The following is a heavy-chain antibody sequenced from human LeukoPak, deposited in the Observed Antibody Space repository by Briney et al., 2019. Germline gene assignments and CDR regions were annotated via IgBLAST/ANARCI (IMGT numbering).Heavy chain of an antibody. V-gene: IGHV1-69*04. J-gene: IGHJ4*02. CDR2: IIPIFGIA. CDR1: GGTFSSYA. Sequence: SVKVSCKASGGTFSSYAISWVRQAPGQGLEWMGRIIPIFGIANYAQKFQGRVTITANKSSSTAYMELSSLRSEDTAVYYCASTSGSSGWYSPPDYWGQGTLVTVSS. D-gene: IGHD6-19*01. CDR3: ASTSGSSGWYSPPDY.